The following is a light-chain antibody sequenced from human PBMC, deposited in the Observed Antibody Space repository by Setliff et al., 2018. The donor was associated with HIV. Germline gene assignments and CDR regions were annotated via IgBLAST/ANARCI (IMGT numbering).Light chain of an antibody. CDR1: SSDVGGYNY. V-gene: IGLV2-14*03. CDR2: AVT. CDR3: NSYTSSIPLYV. J-gene: IGLJ1*01. Sequence: QSVLAQPASASGSPGQSITISCTGTSSDVGGYNYVSWYQQHPDKAPKLLIYAVTNRPSGISNRFSGSKSGNTASLTISGLQAEDEADYYCNSYTSSIPLYVFGTGTKV.